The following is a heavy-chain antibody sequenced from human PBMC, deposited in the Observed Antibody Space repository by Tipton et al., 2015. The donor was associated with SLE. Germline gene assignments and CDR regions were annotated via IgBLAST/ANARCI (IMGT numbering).Heavy chain of an antibody. CDR1: GGSISSGSYY. V-gene: IGHV4-61*02. Sequence: TLSLTCTVSGGSISSGSYYWSWIRQPAGKGLEWIWRIYTSGSTNYNPSLKSRVTISVDTSKNQFSLKLSSVTAADTAVYYCARAASEGAFDIWGQGTMVTVSS. CDR3: ARAASEGAFDI. CDR2: IYTSGST. J-gene: IGHJ3*02.